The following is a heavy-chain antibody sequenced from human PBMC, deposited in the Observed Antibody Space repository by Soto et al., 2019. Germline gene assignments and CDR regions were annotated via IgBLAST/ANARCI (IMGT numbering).Heavy chain of an antibody. CDR2: ISSTGETT. Sequence: EVQLVESGGGLVPPGGSLRLSCAASGVTFSTYSMNWVRQAPGKGLEWVSFISSTGETTYYADSVKGRLTISRDNAKNSLFLQMNSLTAEETAVYYCARDVRLPDYWGQGTLVTVSS. D-gene: IGHD3-10*02. CDR3: ARDVRLPDY. V-gene: IGHV3-48*01. J-gene: IGHJ4*02. CDR1: GVTFSTYS.